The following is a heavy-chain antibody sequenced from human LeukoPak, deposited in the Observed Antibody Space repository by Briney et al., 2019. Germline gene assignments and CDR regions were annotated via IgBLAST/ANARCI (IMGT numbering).Heavy chain of an antibody. V-gene: IGHV1-2*04. D-gene: IGHD5-12*01. CDR2: INPNSGGT. J-gene: IGHJ4*02. CDR3: ARDMRSGYDSGLDY. Sequence: ASVKVSCKASGYTFTGYYMHWVRQAPGQGLGWMGWINPNSGGTNYAQKFQGWVTMTRDTSISTAYMELSRLRSDDTAVYYCARDMRSGYDSGLDYWGQGTLVTVSS. CDR1: GYTFTGYY.